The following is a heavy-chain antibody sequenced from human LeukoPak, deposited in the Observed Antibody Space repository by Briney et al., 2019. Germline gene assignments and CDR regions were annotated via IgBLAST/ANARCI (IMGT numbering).Heavy chain of an antibody. V-gene: IGHV1-18*01. CDR3: AKPARTDYADY. Sequence: ASVKVSCKASGYTFTSYGISWVRQAPGQGIEWMGWISAYNGYRNYVKKLQGRVTITTDTSSSTAYMELRSLRSDDTAVYYCAKPARTDYADYWGQGTLVTVSS. CDR1: GYTFTSYG. J-gene: IGHJ4*02. CDR2: ISAYNGYR. D-gene: IGHD1-14*01.